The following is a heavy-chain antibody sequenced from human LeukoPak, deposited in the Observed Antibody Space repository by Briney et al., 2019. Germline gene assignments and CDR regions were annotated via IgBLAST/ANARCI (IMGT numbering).Heavy chain of an antibody. CDR2: IYYSGST. D-gene: IGHD3-3*01. CDR1: GGSISSGGYY. CDR3: ARRGGFLEWSNFDY. Sequence: TSETLSLTCTVSGGSISSGGYYWSWIRQHPGKGLEWIGYIYYSGSTYYNPSLKRRVTISVDTSKNQFSLKLSSVTAADTAVYYCARRGGFLEWSNFDYWGQGTLVTVSS. V-gene: IGHV4-31*03. J-gene: IGHJ4*02.